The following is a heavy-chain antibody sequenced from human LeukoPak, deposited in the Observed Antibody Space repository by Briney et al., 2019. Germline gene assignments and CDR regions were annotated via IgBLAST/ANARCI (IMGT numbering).Heavy chain of an antibody. Sequence: SQTLSLTCAISGDSVSRKSAAWNRIRQSPSRGLEWLGRTYYRSKWYNDYAESVKSRITINPDTSKNQFSLQVNSVTPEDTAVYYCARSGNNCFDYWGQGTLVTVSS. V-gene: IGHV6-1*01. CDR1: GDSVSRKSAA. CDR3: ARSGNNCFDY. D-gene: IGHD1/OR15-1a*01. J-gene: IGHJ4*02. CDR2: TYYRSKWYN.